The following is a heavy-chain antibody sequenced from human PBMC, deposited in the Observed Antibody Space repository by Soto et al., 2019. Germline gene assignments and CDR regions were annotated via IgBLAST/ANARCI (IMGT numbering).Heavy chain of an antibody. CDR2: IHHSGSI. D-gene: IGHD2-21*02. CDR3: AREDDGGDSLDV. V-gene: IGHV4-30-4*08. J-gene: IGHJ6*02. CDR1: GGSISSDYYN. Sequence: QVQLQQSGPGLVKPSQTLSLTCTVSGGSISSDYYNWTWIRQSPGQGLEWIGYIHHSGSILYNPSLKSRVTISVDTSKNQFSLHLSSVTAADTAVYFCAREDDGGDSLDVWGQGTTVTVSS.